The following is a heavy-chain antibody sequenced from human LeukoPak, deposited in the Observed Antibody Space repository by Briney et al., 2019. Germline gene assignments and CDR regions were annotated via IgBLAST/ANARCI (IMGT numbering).Heavy chain of an antibody. CDR3: ARENSYYDSSGYYYEPEGWPWYFDL. J-gene: IGHJ2*01. CDR1: GFNISDFW. V-gene: IGHV3-7*01. CDR2: IKEDGTEK. D-gene: IGHD3-22*01. Sequence: RTGGSLRLSCAASGFNISDFWMTWVRQAPGKGLEWVANIKEDGTEKHLVDSVKGRFTISRDNTKNSLYLQMNSLRAEDTAVYYCARENSYYDSSGYYYEPEGWPWYFDLWGRGTLVTVSS.